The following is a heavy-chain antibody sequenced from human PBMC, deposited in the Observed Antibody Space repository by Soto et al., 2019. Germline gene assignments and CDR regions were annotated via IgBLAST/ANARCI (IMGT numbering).Heavy chain of an antibody. CDR1: GYTFTSYY. J-gene: IGHJ4*02. V-gene: IGHV1-46*01. D-gene: IGHD3-22*01. CDR2: INPSGGST. Sequence: QVQLVQSGAEVKKPGASVKVSCKASGYTFTSYYMHWVRQAPGQGLEWMGIINPSGGSTSYAQKFQGRVTMTRDTSTSTVYIELSSLRSEDTAVYYCARDLRDSSGYYYCYFDYWGQGTLVTVSS. CDR3: ARDLRDSSGYYYCYFDY.